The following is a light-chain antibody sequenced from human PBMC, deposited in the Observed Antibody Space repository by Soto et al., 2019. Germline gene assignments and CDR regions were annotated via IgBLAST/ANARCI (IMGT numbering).Light chain of an antibody. V-gene: IGKV1-33*01. CDR2: DAS. Sequence: DIQMTQSPSSLSASVGDRVTITCQASQDISNYLNWYQQKPGKAPKLLIYDASNLETGVPSRFSGSGSGTDFIFTISSLRPEDIATYYCQQYDNLRVTFGQGTKLEIK. CDR1: QDISNY. J-gene: IGKJ2*01. CDR3: QQYDNLRVT.